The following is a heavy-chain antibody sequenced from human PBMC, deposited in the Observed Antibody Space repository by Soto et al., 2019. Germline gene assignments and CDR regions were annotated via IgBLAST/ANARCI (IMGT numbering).Heavy chain of an antibody. D-gene: IGHD6-19*01. Sequence: EVQLLESGGGLVQPGGSLRLSCEASGLTFSSYAMSWVRQAPGKGLEWVSAISGSGGSTYYAYSVKGRFTISRDNSKNTLYLQMNRLRADDTAVYYCEKSLSGCYDAFDIWVQGTMVTVSS. V-gene: IGHV3-23*01. CDR1: GLTFSSYA. J-gene: IGHJ3*02. CDR2: ISGSGGST. CDR3: EKSLSGCYDAFDI.